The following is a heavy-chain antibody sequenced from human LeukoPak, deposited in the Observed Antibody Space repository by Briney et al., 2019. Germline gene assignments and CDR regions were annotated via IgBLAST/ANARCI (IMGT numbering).Heavy chain of an antibody. Sequence: GESLKISCQASGYTFTNYWIDWVRHMPGKGLEWMGIIYPGDSDTRYSPSFQGQVTISVDKSISTAYLQWSSLKASDTAIYYCARRASLGFGQLYTYYMDVWGKGTTVTVSS. CDR2: IYPGDSDT. CDR1: GYTFTNYW. V-gene: IGHV5-51*01. CDR3: ARRASLGFGQLYTYYMDV. J-gene: IGHJ6*03. D-gene: IGHD3-10*01.